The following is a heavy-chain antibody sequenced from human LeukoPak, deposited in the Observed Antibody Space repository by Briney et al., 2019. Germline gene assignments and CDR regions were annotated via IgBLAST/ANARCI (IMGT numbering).Heavy chain of an antibody. J-gene: IGHJ3*02. V-gene: IGHV3-30-3*01. CDR2: ISYDGSNK. CDR3: ARDNSSGPGQWLRLDAAFDI. CDR1: GFTFSSYA. Sequence: PGGSLRLSCVASGFTFSSYAMHWVRQAPGKGLEWVAVISYDGSNKYYADSVKGRFTISRDNSKNTLYLQMNSLRAEDTAVYYCARDNSSGPGQWLRLDAAFDIWGQGTMVTVSS. D-gene: IGHD6-19*01.